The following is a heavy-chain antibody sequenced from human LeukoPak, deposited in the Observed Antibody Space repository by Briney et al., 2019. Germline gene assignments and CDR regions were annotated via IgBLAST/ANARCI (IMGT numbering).Heavy chain of an antibody. V-gene: IGHV3-30*02. Sequence: GRSLRLSCAASGFTFSSYGMHWVRQAPGKGLEWVAFIRYDGSNKYYADSVKGRFTISRDNSKNTLYLQMNSLRAEDTAVYYCACRYCSGGSCLDYWGQGTPVTVSS. CDR3: ACRYCSGGSCLDY. D-gene: IGHD2-15*01. J-gene: IGHJ4*02. CDR2: IRYDGSNK. CDR1: GFTFSSYG.